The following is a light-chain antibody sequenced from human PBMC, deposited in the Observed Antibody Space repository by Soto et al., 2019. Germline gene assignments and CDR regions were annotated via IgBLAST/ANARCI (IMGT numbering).Light chain of an antibody. CDR2: GNS. J-gene: IGLJ2*01. CDR3: QSYDSSHVV. CDR1: SSNIGAGYD. V-gene: IGLV1-40*01. Sequence: QSVLTQPPSVSGAPGQRVTISCTGSSSNIGAGYDVHWYRQLPGTAPKLLIYGNSNRPSGVPDRFSGSKSGTSASLAITGLQAEDEADYYCQSYDSSHVVFGGGTKLTVL.